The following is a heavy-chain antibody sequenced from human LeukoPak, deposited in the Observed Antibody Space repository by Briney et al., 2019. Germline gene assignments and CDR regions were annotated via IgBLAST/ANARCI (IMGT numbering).Heavy chain of an antibody. CDR2: IYTSGTT. CDR3: VGRDFDY. Sequence: SETLSLTCAVSGGSISSGVYYWTWIRQPAGKGLEWIGQIYTSGTTNYNPSLKSRVTISLDTSKNQFSLKLSSVTAADTAFYYCVGRDFDYWGQGTLVTVSS. CDR1: GGSISSGVYY. J-gene: IGHJ4*02. V-gene: IGHV4-61*09. D-gene: IGHD1-26*01.